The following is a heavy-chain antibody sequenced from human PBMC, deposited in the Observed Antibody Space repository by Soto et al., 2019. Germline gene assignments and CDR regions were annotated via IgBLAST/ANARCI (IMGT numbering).Heavy chain of an antibody. V-gene: IGHV1-46*01. Sequence: GASVKVSFKASGYTFTSYYMHWVRQAPGQGLEWMGIINPSGGSTSYAQKFQGRVTMTRDTSTSTVYMELSSLRSEDTAVYYCARSFLWFGELYSYFDYWGQGTLVTVSS. J-gene: IGHJ4*02. CDR3: ARSFLWFGELYSYFDY. D-gene: IGHD3-10*01. CDR2: INPSGGST. CDR1: GYTFTSYY.